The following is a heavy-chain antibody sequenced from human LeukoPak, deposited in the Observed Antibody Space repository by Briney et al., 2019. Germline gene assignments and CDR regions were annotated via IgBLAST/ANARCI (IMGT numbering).Heavy chain of an antibody. Sequence: SVKVSCKASGGTFSSYAISWVRQAPGQGLEWMGGIIPIFGTANYAQKFQGRVTMTRDTSTSTVYMELSSLRSEDTAVYYCARELVVQDYYDSSGYWFSLDYWGQGTLVTVSS. J-gene: IGHJ4*02. CDR1: GGTFSSYA. CDR3: ARELVVQDYYDSSGYWFSLDY. CDR2: IIPIFGTA. D-gene: IGHD3-22*01. V-gene: IGHV1-69*05.